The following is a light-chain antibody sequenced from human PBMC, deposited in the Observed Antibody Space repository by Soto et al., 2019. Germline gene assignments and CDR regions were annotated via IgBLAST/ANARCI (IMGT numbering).Light chain of an antibody. V-gene: IGLV2-14*03. Sequence: QSPLTQPASVSGSPGQSIPISCAGTIRAVGGYNYVSWYQQHPGKAPKLMIFDVSNRPSGVSNRFSGSKSGYTASLTISGLQAEDEADYYCSSYTSSSTYVFGTGTKVTVL. CDR3: SSYTSSSTYV. J-gene: IGLJ1*01. CDR2: DVS. CDR1: IRAVGGYNY.